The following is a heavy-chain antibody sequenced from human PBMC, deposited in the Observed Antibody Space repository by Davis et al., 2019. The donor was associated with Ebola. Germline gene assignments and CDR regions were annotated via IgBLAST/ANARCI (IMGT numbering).Heavy chain of an antibody. CDR3: ARVRRYCSGGSCYSEVDY. D-gene: IGHD2-15*01. CDR1: GGSISSYY. J-gene: IGHJ4*02. CDR2: IYYSGST. V-gene: IGHV4-59*01. Sequence: PSETLSLTCTVSGGSISSYYWSWIRQPPGKGLEWIGYIYYSGSTNYNPSLKSRVTISVDTSKNQFSLKLSSVTTADTAVYYCARVRRYCSGGSCYSEVDYWGQGTLVTVSS.